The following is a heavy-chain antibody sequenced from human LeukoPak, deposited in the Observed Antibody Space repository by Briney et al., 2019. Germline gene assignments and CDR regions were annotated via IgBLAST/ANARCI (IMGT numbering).Heavy chain of an antibody. V-gene: IGHV3-21*01. Sequence: GGSLRLSCAASGFTFSSYSMNWGRQAQGRGLEWVSSISSSSSYIYYADAVKGRFTISRDNAKNSLYLQMNSLRAEDTAVYYCARGARSGYSTNDAFDIWGQGTMVTVSS. J-gene: IGHJ3*02. D-gene: IGHD3-22*01. CDR2: ISSSSSYI. CDR3: ARGARSGYSTNDAFDI. CDR1: GFTFSSYS.